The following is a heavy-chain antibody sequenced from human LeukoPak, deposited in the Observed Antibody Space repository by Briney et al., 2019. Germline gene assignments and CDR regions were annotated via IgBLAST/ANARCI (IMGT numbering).Heavy chain of an antibody. D-gene: IGHD3-9*01. V-gene: IGHV4-34*01. CDR1: GGSFSGYY. Sequence: SETLSLTCAVYGGSFSGYYWSWIRQPPGKGLEWIGEINHSGSTNYNPSLKSRVTISVDTSKNQFSLKLSSVTAADTAVYYCARDHVLRYFDWLLRPGYFDYWGQGTLVTVSS. J-gene: IGHJ4*02. CDR2: INHSGST. CDR3: ARDHVLRYFDWLLRPGYFDY.